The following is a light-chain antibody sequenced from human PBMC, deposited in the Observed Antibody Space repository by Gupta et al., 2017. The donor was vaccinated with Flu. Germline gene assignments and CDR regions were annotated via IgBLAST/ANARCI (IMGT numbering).Light chain of an antibody. V-gene: IGKV1-39*01. J-gene: IGKJ2*01. Sequence: SSLSASVGDRVTITCRTSHNVKTHLNWYQQKPGEAPKVLIYAVSTWQSRVPSRFSGGGSGTVFTLTSSSLQPEDFASYYCQECQRVLWYAFGQGTKLEIK. CDR1: HNVKTH. CDR2: AVS. CDR3: QECQRVLWYA.